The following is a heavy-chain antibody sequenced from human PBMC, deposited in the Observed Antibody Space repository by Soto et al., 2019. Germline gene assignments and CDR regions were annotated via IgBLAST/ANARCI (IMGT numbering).Heavy chain of an antibody. CDR3: ARQESGYSYSC. V-gene: IGHV4-39*01. Sequence: SETLSLTCTVSGGSISSSSYYWGWIRQPPGKGLEWIGSIYYSGSTYYNPSLKSRVTISVDTSKNQFSLKLSSVTAADTAVYYCARQESGYSYSCWGQGTLVTVSS. CDR2: IYYSGST. CDR1: GGSISSSSYY. J-gene: IGHJ4*02. D-gene: IGHD5-18*01.